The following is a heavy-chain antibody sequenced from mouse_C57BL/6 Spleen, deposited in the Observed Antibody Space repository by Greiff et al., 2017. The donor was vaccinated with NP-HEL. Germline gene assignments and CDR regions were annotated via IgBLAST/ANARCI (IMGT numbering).Heavy chain of an antibody. Sequence: EVKVVESGEGLVKPGGSLKLSCAASGFTFSSYAMSWVRQTPEKRLEWVAYISSGGDYIYYADTVKGRFTISRDNARNTLYLQMSSLKSEDTAMYYCTRASSGYVWFAYWGQGTLVTVSA. D-gene: IGHD3-2*02. CDR3: TRASSGYVWFAY. CDR1: GFTFSSYA. J-gene: IGHJ3*01. CDR2: ISSGGDYI. V-gene: IGHV5-9-1*02.